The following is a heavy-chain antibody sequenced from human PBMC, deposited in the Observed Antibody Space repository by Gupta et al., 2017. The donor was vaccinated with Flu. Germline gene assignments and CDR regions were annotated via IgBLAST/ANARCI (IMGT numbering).Heavy chain of an antibody. D-gene: IGHD1-7*01. V-gene: IGHV4-34*02. J-gene: IGHJ5*02. CDR1: GGSFSGYS. Sequence: QVQLQQWGAGLLKPSETLSLTCAVYGGSFSGYSCSWIRQPPGKGLEWIGEINHSGGTNYNPSLRSRVTISVDTSKNQFSLRLTSVTAADTAMYYCARGLSVLELRSRKLGGGKGNSFDPWGQGTLVSVSS. CDR3: ARGLSVLELRSRKLGGGKGNSFDP. CDR2: INHSGGT.